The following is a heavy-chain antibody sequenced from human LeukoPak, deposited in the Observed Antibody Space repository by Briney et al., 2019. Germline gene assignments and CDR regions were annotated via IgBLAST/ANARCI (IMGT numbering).Heavy chain of an antibody. CDR2: IYYSGST. V-gene: IGHV4-39*07. J-gene: IGHJ4*02. CDR1: GGSLSSSSYY. D-gene: IGHD4-17*01. Sequence: SETLSLTCTVSGGSLSSSSYYWGWIRQPPGKGLEWIGSIYYSGSTYYNPSLKSRVTISVDTSKNQFSLKLSSVTAADTAVYYCARVHYGPFDYWGQGTLVTVSS. CDR3: ARVHYGPFDY.